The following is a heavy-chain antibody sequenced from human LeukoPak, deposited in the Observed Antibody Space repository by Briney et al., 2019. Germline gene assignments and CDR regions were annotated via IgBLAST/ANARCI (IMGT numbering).Heavy chain of an antibody. V-gene: IGHV3-11*01. CDR3: ARAPRTYDYVWGSYRPLHLDY. Sequence: GGSLRLSCAASGFTFSDYCMSWIRQAPGKGLEWVSYISSSGSTIYYADSVKGRFTISRDNAKNSLYLQMNSLRAEDTAVYYCARAPRTYDYVWGSYRPLHLDYWGQGNLVTVSS. D-gene: IGHD3-16*02. J-gene: IGHJ4*02. CDR1: GFTFSDYC. CDR2: ISSSGSTI.